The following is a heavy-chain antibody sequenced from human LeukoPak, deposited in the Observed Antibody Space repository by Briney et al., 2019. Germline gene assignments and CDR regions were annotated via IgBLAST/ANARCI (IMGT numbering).Heavy chain of an antibody. J-gene: IGHJ4*02. CDR3: ARDAGYCSGGSCLTFDY. V-gene: IGHV3-21*01. D-gene: IGHD2-15*01. CDR1: GFTFSSYS. Sequence: GGSLRLSCAASGFTFSSYSMNWVRQAPGTGLEWVSSISSSSSYIYYADSVKGRFTISRDNAKNSLYLQMNSLRAEDTAVYYCARDAGYCSGGSCLTFDYWGQGTLVTVSS. CDR2: ISSSSSYI.